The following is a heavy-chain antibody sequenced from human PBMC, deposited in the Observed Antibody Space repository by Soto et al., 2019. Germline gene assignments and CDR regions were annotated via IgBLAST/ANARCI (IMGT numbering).Heavy chain of an antibody. Sequence: PSETLSLTCTVSGGSISSSSYYWGWISQPPGKGLEWIGSIYYSGSTYYNPSLKSRVTISVDTSKNKFSLKLSSVTAADTAVYYCACIFSGGYGYGFYYYGMDVSGQRTTVTVSS. CDR3: ACIFSGGYGYGFYYYGMDV. D-gene: IGHD5-18*01. V-gene: IGHV4-39*01. CDR1: GGSISSSSYY. CDR2: IYYSGST. J-gene: IGHJ6*02.